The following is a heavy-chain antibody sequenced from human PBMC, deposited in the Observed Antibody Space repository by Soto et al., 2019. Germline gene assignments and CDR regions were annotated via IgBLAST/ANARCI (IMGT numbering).Heavy chain of an antibody. CDR1: GGSISSGDYY. D-gene: IGHD2-2*01. V-gene: IGHV4-30-4*01. CDR3: ARYQLYYYYGMDV. Sequence: QVQLQESGPGLVKPSQTLSLTCTVSGGSISSGDYYWSWIRQPPGKGLEWIGYIYYSGSTYYNPTLKSRVTISVDTANDQFSLKLSSVTAAVTAVYYCARYQLYYYYGMDVWGQGTTVTVSS. J-gene: IGHJ6*02. CDR2: IYYSGST.